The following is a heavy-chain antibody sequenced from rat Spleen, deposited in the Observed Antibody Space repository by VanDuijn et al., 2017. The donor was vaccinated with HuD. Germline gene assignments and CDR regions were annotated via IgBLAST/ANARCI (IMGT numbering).Heavy chain of an antibody. CDR3: ARGGDRHTMGISPNWFAY. D-gene: IGHD1-9*01. V-gene: IGHV1-43*01. CDR2: INTGSGRT. CDR1: GYTFTSYY. J-gene: IGHJ3*01. Sequence: QVQLQQSGAELAKPGSSVKISCKASGYTFTSYYISWIKQTTGQGLEYIGYINTGSGRTNYNEKFKGKATLTVDKSSSTAFMQLNSLTPDDSAVYYCARGGDRHTMGISPNWFAYWGQGTLVTVSS.